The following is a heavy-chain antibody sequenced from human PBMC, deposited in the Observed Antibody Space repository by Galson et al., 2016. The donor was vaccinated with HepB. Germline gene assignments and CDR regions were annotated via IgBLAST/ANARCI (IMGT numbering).Heavy chain of an antibody. D-gene: IGHD4/OR15-4a*01. Sequence: SLRLSCAAAGFSFSNSGMSWVRQAPGRGLEWDCGKTRSGDAAHYADVVKGRFTVSRDNSKNTLYLYMNNLTAGDTAIYYCGKHGCCDYGGQGALVTVSS. CDR3: GKHGCCDY. CDR2: KTRSGDAA. CDR1: GFSFSNSG. V-gene: IGHV3-23*01. J-gene: IGHJ4*02.